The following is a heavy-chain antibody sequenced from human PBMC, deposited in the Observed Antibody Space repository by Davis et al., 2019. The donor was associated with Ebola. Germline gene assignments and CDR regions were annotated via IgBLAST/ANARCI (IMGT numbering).Heavy chain of an antibody. D-gene: IGHD4-17*01. Sequence: GESLKISCAASGFTFSGSAMHWVRQASGKGLEWVGRIRSKANSYATAYAASVKGRFTISRDDSKNTAYLQMNSLKTEDTAVYYCTRHGPRDYGDSYYYYYYGMDVWGQGTTVTVSS. V-gene: IGHV3-73*01. CDR1: GFTFSGSA. CDR2: IRSKANSYAT. CDR3: TRHGPRDYGDSYYYYYYGMDV. J-gene: IGHJ6*02.